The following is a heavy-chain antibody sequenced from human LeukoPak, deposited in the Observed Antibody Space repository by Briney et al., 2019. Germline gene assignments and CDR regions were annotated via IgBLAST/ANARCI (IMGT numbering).Heavy chain of an antibody. Sequence: ASVKVSCKASGYTFTSYGVNWVRQAPGQGLEWMGWISGYNGDTNYAHKVQGRVTMTTDTSTSTAYMELRSLRSDDTAVYYCVRVGYSYVSFYYYFMDVWGKGTTVTISS. J-gene: IGHJ6*03. D-gene: IGHD5-18*01. CDR3: VRVGYSYVSFYYYFMDV. CDR1: GYTFTSYG. CDR2: ISGYNGDT. V-gene: IGHV1-18*01.